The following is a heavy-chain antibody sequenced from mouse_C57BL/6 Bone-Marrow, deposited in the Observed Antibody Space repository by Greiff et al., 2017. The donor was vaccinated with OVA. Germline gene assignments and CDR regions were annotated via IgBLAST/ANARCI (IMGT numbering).Heavy chain of an antibody. CDR1: GFTFSSYA. J-gene: IGHJ4*01. CDR2: ISGGGSYT. V-gene: IGHV5-4*01. D-gene: IGHD2-4*01. Sequence: EVKLVESGGGLVKPGGSLKLSCAASGFTFSSYAMSWVSQTPEKRLEWVATISGGGSYTYYPDKVKGRFTISRDNAKTNLDLQMCHLKSEDTASDYCARDRERFHDYDDAMDYWGQGTSVTVSS. CDR3: ARDRERFHDYDDAMDY.